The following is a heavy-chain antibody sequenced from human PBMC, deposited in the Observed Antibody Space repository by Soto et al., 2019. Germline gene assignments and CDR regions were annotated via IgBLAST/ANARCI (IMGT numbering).Heavy chain of an antibody. V-gene: IGHV1-69*02. J-gene: IGHJ5*02. CDR3: ASVLSQSARVLPSPNVFDP. CDR1: GGTFGSYT. Sequence: QVQLVQSGAEVKRPGSSVKVSCKASGGTFGSYTINWVRQAPGQGLEWMGRIIPIVGIVNYAQKVQARVTITADQSTITAHMALTTLTSADTAMYYCASVLSQSARVLPSPNVFDPWGQGTLVTVSS. CDR2: IIPIVGIV. D-gene: IGHD2-2*01.